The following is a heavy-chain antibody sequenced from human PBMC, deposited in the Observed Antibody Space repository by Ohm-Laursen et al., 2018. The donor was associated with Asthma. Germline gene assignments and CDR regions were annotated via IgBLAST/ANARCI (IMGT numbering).Heavy chain of an antibody. CDR2: ISFDGNHE. J-gene: IGHJ6*02. CDR1: GFTVSSYY. CDR3: ARDPENCSSTSCRYYYYYGMDV. D-gene: IGHD2-2*01. Sequence: SLRLSCSASGFTVSSYYMSWVRQAPGKGLEWVAGISFDGNHEYFADSVKGRFTISRDNSKNTVNLQLNSLRAEDTAVYYCARDPENCSSTSCRYYYYYGMDVWGQGTTVTVSS. V-gene: IGHV3-30*01.